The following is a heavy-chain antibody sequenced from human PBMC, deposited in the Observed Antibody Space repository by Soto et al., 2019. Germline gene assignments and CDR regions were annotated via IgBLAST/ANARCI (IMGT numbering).Heavy chain of an antibody. J-gene: IGHJ4*02. Sequence: PGGSRRRSCAASGFTFSYYYMSWSRQAPGKGLEWVSYISSSSSYTNYADSVKGRFTISRDNAKNSLYLQMNSLRAEDTAVYYCARVTNGDYVFDYWGQGTLVTVSS. V-gene: IGHV3-11*06. CDR2: ISSSSSYT. D-gene: IGHD4-17*01. CDR1: GFTFSYYY. CDR3: ARVTNGDYVFDY.